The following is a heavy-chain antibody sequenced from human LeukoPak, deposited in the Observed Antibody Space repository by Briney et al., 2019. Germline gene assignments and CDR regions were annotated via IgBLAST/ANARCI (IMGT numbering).Heavy chain of an antibody. Sequence: SETLSLTCTVSGGSISSSSYYWGWIRQPPGKGLEWIGSIYYSGSTYYNPSLKSRVTISVDTSKNQFSLKLSSVTAADTAVYYCARRTVDTAMGSDYWGQGTLVTVSS. CDR2: IYYSGST. CDR3: ARRTVDTAMGSDY. D-gene: IGHD5-18*01. V-gene: IGHV4-39*01. J-gene: IGHJ4*02. CDR1: GGSISSSSYY.